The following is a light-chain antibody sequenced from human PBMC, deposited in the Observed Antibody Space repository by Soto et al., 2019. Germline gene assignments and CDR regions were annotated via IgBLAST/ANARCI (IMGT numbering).Light chain of an antibody. CDR3: SSYAGSSNV. CDR2: EVN. J-gene: IGLJ1*01. V-gene: IGLV2-8*01. Sequence: QSVLTQPPSASESPGQSVAISCTGTSRDVGGYNYVSWYQQHPGKAPKLMIYEVNKRPSGVPDRFSGSKSGNTASLTDSGLQAEDEADYYCSSYAGSSNVFGTGTKVTVL. CDR1: SRDVGGYNY.